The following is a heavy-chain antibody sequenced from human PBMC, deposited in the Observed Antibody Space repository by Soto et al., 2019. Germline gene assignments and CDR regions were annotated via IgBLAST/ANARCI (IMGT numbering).Heavy chain of an antibody. Sequence: SETLSLTCTVSGGSISSYYWSWIRQPPGKGLEWIGYIYYSGSTNYNPSLKSRVTISVDTSKNQFSLKLSSVTAADTAVYYCARARDGAARTYYYYYGMDVWGQGTTVTVSS. D-gene: IGHD6-6*01. CDR3: ARARDGAARTYYYYYGMDV. V-gene: IGHV4-59*01. J-gene: IGHJ6*02. CDR2: IYYSGST. CDR1: GGSISSYY.